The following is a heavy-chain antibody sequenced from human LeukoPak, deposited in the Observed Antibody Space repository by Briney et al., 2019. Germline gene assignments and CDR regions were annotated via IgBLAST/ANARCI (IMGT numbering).Heavy chain of an antibody. J-gene: IGHJ6*02. CDR2: ISWNSGSI. CDR1: GFTFDDYA. V-gene: IGHV3-9*01. CDR3: AKSQGYSYGYDYYYYGMDV. D-gene: IGHD5-18*01. Sequence: AGGSLRLSCAASGFTFDDYAMHWVRQAPGKGLEWVSGISWNSGSIGYADSVKGRFTISRDNAKNSLYLQMNSLRAEDTALYYCAKSQGYSYGYDYYYYGMDVWGQGTTVTVSS.